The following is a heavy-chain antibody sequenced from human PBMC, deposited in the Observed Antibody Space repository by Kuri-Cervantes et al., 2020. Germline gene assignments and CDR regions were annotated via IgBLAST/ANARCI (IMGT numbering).Heavy chain of an antibody. J-gene: IGHJ1*01. CDR1: GFTFSSYS. CDR3: AKEGSWSGWPMEYFQH. D-gene: IGHD6-19*01. Sequence: ETLSLTCAASGFTFSSYSMNWVRQAPGKGLEWVSSISSSSSYIYYADSVKGRFTISRDNSKNTLYLQMNSLRAEDTAVYYCAKEGSWSGWPMEYFQHWGQGTLVTVSS. CDR2: ISSSSSYI. V-gene: IGHV3-21*01.